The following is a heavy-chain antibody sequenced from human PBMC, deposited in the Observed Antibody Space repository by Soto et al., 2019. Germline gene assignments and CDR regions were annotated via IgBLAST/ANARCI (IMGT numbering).Heavy chain of an antibody. V-gene: IGHV1-18*01. CDR1: GYTFFTYD. J-gene: IGHJ5*02. CDR2: ISTYSGDT. CDR3: ARHHGPTTSENWFDP. D-gene: IGHD5-12*01. Sequence: ASVKVSCKASGYTFFTYDISWVRQAPGQGLEWMGWISTYSGDTKYAQKFQCRVTMTTDTSTTTAYLELRSLSSDDTAVYYCARHHGPTTSENWFDPWGQGTLVTVSS.